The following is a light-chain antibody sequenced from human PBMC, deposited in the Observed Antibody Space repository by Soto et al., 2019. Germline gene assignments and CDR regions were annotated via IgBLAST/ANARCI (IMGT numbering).Light chain of an antibody. CDR3: QQRHNWPIT. V-gene: IGKV3-11*01. J-gene: IGKJ5*01. CDR1: QTIRGL. Sequence: EIVLTQSPATLSLSPGERATLSCRTSQTIRGLLNWYQQRPGQAPMLLIYDTFNRATDIPARVSGSGSGTDFILTISSLAPEDFGVYFCQQRHNWPITFGQGTRLDIK. CDR2: DTF.